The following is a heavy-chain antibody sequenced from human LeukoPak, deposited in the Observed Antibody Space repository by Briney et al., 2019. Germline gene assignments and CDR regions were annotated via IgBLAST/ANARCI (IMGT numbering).Heavy chain of an antibody. Sequence: SDTLSLTCAVYGYSISSNNWLAWIRQPPGKGLEWIGYIYYSGSTYYNPYNPSLTSRVTMSVDTFKNQFSLKLDSVTEIDTAMYYCARNQAVAANRGAFDIWGQGTMVTVSS. CDR3: ARNQAVAANRGAFDI. J-gene: IGHJ3*02. V-gene: IGHV4-28*01. CDR1: GYSISSNNW. CDR2: IYYSGST. D-gene: IGHD6-19*01.